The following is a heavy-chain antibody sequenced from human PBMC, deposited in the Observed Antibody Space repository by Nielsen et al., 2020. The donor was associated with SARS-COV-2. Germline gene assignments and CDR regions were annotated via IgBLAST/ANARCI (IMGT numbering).Heavy chain of an antibody. CDR1: GFTFSSYS. Sequence: GESLKISCAASGFTFSSYSMNWVRQAPGKGLEWVSSISSSSSYIYYADSVKGRFTISRDNAKNSLYLQMNSLRAEDTAVYYCARPAGLGYCSSTSCYAWSVLGGMDVWGQGTTVTVSS. V-gene: IGHV3-21*01. CDR3: ARPAGLGYCSSTSCYAWSVLGGMDV. J-gene: IGHJ6*02. D-gene: IGHD2-2*03. CDR2: ISSSSSYI.